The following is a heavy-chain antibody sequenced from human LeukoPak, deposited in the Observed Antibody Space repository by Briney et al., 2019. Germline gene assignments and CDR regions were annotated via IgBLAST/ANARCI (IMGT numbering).Heavy chain of an antibody. CDR3: ALLVVASDFDY. CDR2: ISSGASTM. Sequence: GGCLRLSCAASGFMFRSFEMYWVRQAPGKGLEWVAYISSGASTMYYADSVKGRFTISRDDAKNSLFLQMNSLRAEDTAVYYCALLVVASDFDYWGQGTLVTVSS. V-gene: IGHV3-48*03. J-gene: IGHJ4*02. CDR1: GFMFRSFE. D-gene: IGHD5-12*01.